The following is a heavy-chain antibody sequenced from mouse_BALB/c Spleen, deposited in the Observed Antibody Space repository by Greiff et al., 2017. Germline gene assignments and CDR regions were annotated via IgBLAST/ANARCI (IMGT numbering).Heavy chain of an antibody. Sequence: VQLQQSGPELVKPAASVKISCTASGYSFTGYNAYWVMQRNGKSLEWFGNINPYYGGTSYNQTFKGKATLTVDKSSSTAYMQLKSLTSEDSAFYYGTRLDGYCGFAYGGQGTLVTVSA. V-gene: IGHV1-39*01. CDR3: TRLDGYCGFAY. J-gene: IGHJ3*01. CDR2: INPYYGGT. D-gene: IGHD2-3*01. CDR1: GYSFTGYN.